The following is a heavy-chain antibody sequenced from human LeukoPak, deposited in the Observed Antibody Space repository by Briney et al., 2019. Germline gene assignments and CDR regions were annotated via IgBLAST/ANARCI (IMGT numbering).Heavy chain of an antibody. CDR3: ARAHSTFYGMDV. J-gene: IGHJ6*02. Sequence: GGSLRLSCAASGFTFSSYWMHWVRQAPGKGLVWVSRINSDGSSTSYADSVKGRFTISRDNAKNTLYLQMNSLRAEDTAVYYCARAHSTFYGMDVWGQGTTVTVPS. D-gene: IGHD6-13*01. CDR2: INSDGSST. V-gene: IGHV3-74*01. CDR1: GFTFSSYW.